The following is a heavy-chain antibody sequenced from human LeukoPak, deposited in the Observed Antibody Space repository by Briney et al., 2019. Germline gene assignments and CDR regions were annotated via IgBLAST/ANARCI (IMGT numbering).Heavy chain of an antibody. D-gene: IGHD3-3*01. CDR2: VNPNNGNI. Sequence: GASVKVSCKASGYIFNSHNINWVRQTTGQGLEWMGWVNPNNGNIDYAHKFQGRVTITRDSSMSTAYMELTSLRSDDTGIYYCTRGRYDFWSGRWYGFDIWGQGTTVTVSS. CDR3: TRGRYDFWSGRWYGFDI. J-gene: IGHJ3*02. V-gene: IGHV1-8*01. CDR1: GYIFNSHN.